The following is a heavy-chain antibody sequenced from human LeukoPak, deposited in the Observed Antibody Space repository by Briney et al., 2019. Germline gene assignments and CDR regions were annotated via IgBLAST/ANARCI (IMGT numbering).Heavy chain of an antibody. D-gene: IGHD1-14*01. V-gene: IGHV4-59*12. CDR2: IFYTGNA. CDR3: AGRRTFPY. J-gene: IGHJ4*02. CDR1: GGSISGYH. Sequence: SETLSLTCTVSGGSISGYHWNWIRQSPGKGLEWIANIFYTGNADYNPSLKSRVAISLDKSKKQFSLRVNFVTAADTAVYYCAGRRTFPYWGQGLLVTVSS.